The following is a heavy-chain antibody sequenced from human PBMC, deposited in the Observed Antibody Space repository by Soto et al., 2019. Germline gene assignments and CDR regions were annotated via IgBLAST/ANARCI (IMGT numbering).Heavy chain of an antibody. CDR1: GFTFSSYS. J-gene: IGHJ4*02. Sequence: GGSLRLSCAASGFTFSSYSMNWVRQAPGKGLEWVSYISSSSSTIYYADSVKGRFTISRDNAKNSLYLQMNSLRDEDTAVYYCARAKIEGLDTAMVSDLDYWGQGTLVTVSS. CDR3: ARAKIEGLDTAMVSDLDY. V-gene: IGHV3-48*02. CDR2: ISSSSSTI. D-gene: IGHD5-18*01.